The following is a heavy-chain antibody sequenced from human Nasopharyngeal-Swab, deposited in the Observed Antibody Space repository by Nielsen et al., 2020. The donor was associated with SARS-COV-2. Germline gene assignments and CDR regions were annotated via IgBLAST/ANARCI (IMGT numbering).Heavy chain of an antibody. CDR3: ARDPGAHGGAFDI. CDR1: GGSISSYY. J-gene: IGHJ3*02. D-gene: IGHD2-15*01. V-gene: IGHV4-59*01. CDR2: LYYSGST. Sequence: SETLSLTCTVSGGSISSYYWSWIRQPPGKGLEWIGYLYYSGSTNYNPSLKSRVTISVDTSKNQFSLKLSSVTAADTAVYYCARDPGAHGGAFDIWGQGTMVTVSS.